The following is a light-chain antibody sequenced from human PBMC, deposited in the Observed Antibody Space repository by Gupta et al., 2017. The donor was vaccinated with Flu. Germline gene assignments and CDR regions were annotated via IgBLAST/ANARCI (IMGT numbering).Light chain of an antibody. J-gene: IGKJ4*01. CDR2: SAS. Sequence: VGDRVTLTCRESQSIGINLNWYQQRPGKAPQLLIYSASLLQVGVPSRFTGTGSGTEFALTITSLRPEDSATYYCQQSYSGLTFGGGAKVEIK. CDR3: QQSYSGLT. V-gene: IGKV1-39*01. CDR1: QSIGIN.